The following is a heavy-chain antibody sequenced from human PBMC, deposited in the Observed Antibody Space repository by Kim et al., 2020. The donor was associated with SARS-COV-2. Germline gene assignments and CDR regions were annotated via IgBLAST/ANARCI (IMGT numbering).Heavy chain of an antibody. CDR3: AKAASAMVVPFDY. Sequence: GGSLRLSCAADGFKFSGTAMGWVRQAPGAGLEWVAVISYQGSDEFYADSVKGRFTISRDNSKNTLYLQMNSLRGEDTAVYYCAKAASAMVVPFDYWGQGALVTVSS. J-gene: IGHJ4*02. CDR2: ISYQGSDE. D-gene: IGHD2-15*01. V-gene: IGHV3-30*18. CDR1: GFKFSGTA.